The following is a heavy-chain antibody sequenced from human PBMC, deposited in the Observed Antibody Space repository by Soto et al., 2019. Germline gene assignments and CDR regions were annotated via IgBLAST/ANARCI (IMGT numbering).Heavy chain of an antibody. CDR3: ARLSGSYYRANYFDY. CDR2: IYYSGST. CDR1: GGSVSSGNYY. D-gene: IGHD3-10*01. Sequence: PSETLSLTCTVSGGSVSSGNYYWSWIRQPPGKGLEWIGYIYYSGSTNYNPSLKSRVTISVDTSKNQFSLKLSSVTAADTAVYYCARLSGSYYRANYFDYWGQGTLVTASS. V-gene: IGHV4-61*01. J-gene: IGHJ4*02.